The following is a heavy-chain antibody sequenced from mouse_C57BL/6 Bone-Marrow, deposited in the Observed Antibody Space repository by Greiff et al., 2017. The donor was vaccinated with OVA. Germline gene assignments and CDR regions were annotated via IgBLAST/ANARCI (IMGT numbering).Heavy chain of an antibody. CDR1: GFNIKDDY. V-gene: IGHV14-4*01. J-gene: IGHJ3*01. CDR2: IDPENGDT. Sequence: EVKLQESGAELVRPGASVKLSCTASGFNIKDDYMHWVKQRPEQGLEWIGWIDPENGDTEYASKFQGKATITADTSSNTAYLQLSSLTSEDTAVYYCTLAYYSNSWFAYWGQGTLVTVSA. CDR3: TLAYYSNSWFAY. D-gene: IGHD2-5*01.